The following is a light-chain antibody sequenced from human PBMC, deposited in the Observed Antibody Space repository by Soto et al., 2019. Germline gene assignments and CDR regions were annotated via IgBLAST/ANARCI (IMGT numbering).Light chain of an antibody. CDR2: EVS. J-gene: IGLJ1*01. V-gene: IGLV2-8*01. CDR1: SSDVGAYNY. CDR3: TSYAGTYSFFYV. Sequence: QSALTQPPSASGSPGQSVTISCTGTSSDVGAYNYVSWYQQLPCKAPKLIIYEVSKRPSGVPDRFSGSKSGNTASLTVSGLQAEDEADYYCTSYAGTYSFFYVFGTGT.